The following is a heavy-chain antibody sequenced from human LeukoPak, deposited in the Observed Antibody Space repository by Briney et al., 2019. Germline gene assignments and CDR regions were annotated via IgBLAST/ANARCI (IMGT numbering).Heavy chain of an antibody. CDR2: INHSGST. Sequence: SETLSLTCAVYGGSFSGYYWSWIRQPPGKGLERIGEINHSGSTNYNPTPKSRVTISVDTSKNQFSLKLSSVTAADTAVYYCAREGARGGRPFDPWGQGTLVTVSS. CDR1: GGSFSGYY. J-gene: IGHJ5*02. D-gene: IGHD2-15*01. V-gene: IGHV4-34*01. CDR3: AREGARGGRPFDP.